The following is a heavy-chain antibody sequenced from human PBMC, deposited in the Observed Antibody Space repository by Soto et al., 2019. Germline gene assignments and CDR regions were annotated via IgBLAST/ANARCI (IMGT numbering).Heavy chain of an antibody. CDR2: ISSAGTNK. J-gene: IGHJ4*02. CDR3: VRSNSEAGWGQFDY. D-gene: IGHD3-16*01. Sequence: QVQLVGSGGGVVQPGTSLRLSCAASGFTFSIYAMHWVRQAPEKGLEWVAVISSAGTNKNHADSVRGRFSISRDKSNNMLHLKMDNMRVVDTGVYYCVRSNSEAGWGQFDYWGQVPLVTVSS. V-gene: IGHV3-30-3*01. CDR1: GFTFSIYA.